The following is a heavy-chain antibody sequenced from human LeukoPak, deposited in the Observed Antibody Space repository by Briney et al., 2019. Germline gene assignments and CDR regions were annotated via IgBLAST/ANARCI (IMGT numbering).Heavy chain of an antibody. CDR1: GFTFSSYA. Sequence: PGGSLRLSCAASGFTFSSYAMHWVRQAPGKGLEWVAVISYDGSNKYYADSVKGRFTISRDNAQNTLYLQMSSLSAEDTAVYYCARMGYDGSGYRSYWGQGTLVTVSS. J-gene: IGHJ4*02. V-gene: IGHV3-30-3*01. CDR2: ISYDGSNK. CDR3: ARMGYDGSGYRSY. D-gene: IGHD3-22*01.